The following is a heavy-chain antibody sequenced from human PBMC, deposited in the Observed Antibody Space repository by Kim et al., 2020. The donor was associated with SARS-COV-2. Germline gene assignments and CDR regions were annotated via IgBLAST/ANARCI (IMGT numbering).Heavy chain of an antibody. J-gene: IGHJ5*02. D-gene: IGHD2-21*02. CDR2: LYYSGST. CDR3: ARHLVVVTASNWFDP. CDR1: GGSISSSNYY. Sequence: SETLSLTCTVSGGSISSSNYYWGWIRQPPGKGLEWIGSLYYSGSTYYNPSLKSRVTISLDTSKNQFSLKLSSVTAADTAVYYCARHLVVVTASNWFDPWGQGTLVTVSS. V-gene: IGHV4-39*01.